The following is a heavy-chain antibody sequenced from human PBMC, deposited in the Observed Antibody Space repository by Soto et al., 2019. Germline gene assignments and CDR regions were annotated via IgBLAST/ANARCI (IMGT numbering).Heavy chain of an antibody. CDR3: ARGMWATLRDDWWSYYFDY. J-gene: IGHJ4*02. Sequence: ASVKVSCKASGYTFTGYYMHWVRQAPGQGLEWMGWINPNSGGTNYAQKFQGWVTMTRDTSISTAYMELSRLRSDDTAVYYCARGMWATLRDDWWSYYFDYWGQGTLVTVSS. CDR1: GYTFTGYY. CDR2: INPNSGGT. V-gene: IGHV1-2*04. D-gene: IGHD2-8*02.